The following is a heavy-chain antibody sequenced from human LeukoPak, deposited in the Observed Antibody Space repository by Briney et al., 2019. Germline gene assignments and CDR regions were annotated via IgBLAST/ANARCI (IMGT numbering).Heavy chain of an antibody. D-gene: IGHD3-22*01. CDR3: AKDHYYYDTSGYFFVY. CDR1: GFTFSSYA. V-gene: IGHV3-30*01. CDR2: ISYDGSNK. Sequence: GGSLRLSCAASGFTFSSYAMHWVRQAPGKGLEWVAFISYDGSNKYYADSVKGRFTISRDNSKTTLYLQMNSLRAEDTAVYYCAKDHYYYDTSGYFFVYWGQGTLVTVSS. J-gene: IGHJ4*02.